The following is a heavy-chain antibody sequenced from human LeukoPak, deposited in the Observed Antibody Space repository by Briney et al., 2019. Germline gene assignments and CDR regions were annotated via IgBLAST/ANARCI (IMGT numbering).Heavy chain of an antibody. V-gene: IGHV3-64*01. CDR2: IGSNGGST. D-gene: IGHD2-2*01. CDR3: ARARVPAAVYYYHGMDV. Sequence: PGESLRLSCAASGFTFSNYGMHWVRQAPGKGLEYVSGIGSNGGSTYYANSVKGRFTISRDNSKNTLYLQMGSLRAEDMAVYYCARARVPAAVYYYHGMDVWGQGTTVTVSS. CDR1: GFTFSNYG. J-gene: IGHJ6*02.